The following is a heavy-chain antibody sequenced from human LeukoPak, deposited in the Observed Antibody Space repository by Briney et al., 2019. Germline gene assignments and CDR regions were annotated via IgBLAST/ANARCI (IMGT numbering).Heavy chain of an antibody. CDR2: VGISSGNT. J-gene: IGHJ4*02. V-gene: IGHV3-11*06. Sequence: GGSLRLSCVASGFTFSDAWMSWVRQAPGKGLEWISYVGISSGNTKYADSVKGRFTISGDSAKNSVFLQMNSLRVEDTAVYYCARDHRYAFDNWGQGTLVTVSS. D-gene: IGHD5-12*01. CDR1: GFTFSDAW. CDR3: ARDHRYAFDN.